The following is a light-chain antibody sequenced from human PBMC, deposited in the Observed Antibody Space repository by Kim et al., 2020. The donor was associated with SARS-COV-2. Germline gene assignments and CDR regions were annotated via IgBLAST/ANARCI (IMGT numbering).Light chain of an antibody. CDR2: EVS. V-gene: IGLV2-18*02. J-gene: IGLJ3*02. Sequence: SVCSSGMGTSSDVGSSNRVSWYQQPPGTAPKLMIYEVSNRPSGVPDRFSGSKSGNTASLTISGLQAEDEADYYCSSYTSSSTWVFGGGTQLTVL. CDR1: SSDVGSSNR. CDR3: SSYTSSSTWV.